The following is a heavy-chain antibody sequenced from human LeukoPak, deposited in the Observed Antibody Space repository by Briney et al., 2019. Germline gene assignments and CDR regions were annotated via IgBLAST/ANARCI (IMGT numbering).Heavy chain of an antibody. CDR2: IYHSGST. V-gene: IGHV4-38-2*01. CDR1: GYSISSGYY. D-gene: IGHD3-10*01. CDR3: ARVYYGSGSSDY. J-gene: IGHJ4*02. Sequence: SETLSLTCALSGYSISSGYYWGGIRRPPGKGREWIGSIYHSGSTYYNPSLKRRLTISVDTSKNQFSLKLSSVTAADTAVYYCARVYYGSGSSDYWGQGTLVTVSS.